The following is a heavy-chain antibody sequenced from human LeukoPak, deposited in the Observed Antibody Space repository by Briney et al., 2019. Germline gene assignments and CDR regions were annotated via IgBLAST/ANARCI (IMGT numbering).Heavy chain of an antibody. J-gene: IGHJ6*03. CDR1: GGSISGYY. CDR3: ARVSSVWIKDYYYYMDV. CDR2: IYTSGST. D-gene: IGHD5-12*01. V-gene: IGHV4-4*07. Sequence: SETLSLTCTVFGGSISGYYWSWIRQPAGKGLEWIGRIYTSGSTNYNPSLKSRVTMSVDTSKNQFSLKLSSVTAADTAVYYCARVSSVWIKDYYYYMDVWGKGTTVTVSS.